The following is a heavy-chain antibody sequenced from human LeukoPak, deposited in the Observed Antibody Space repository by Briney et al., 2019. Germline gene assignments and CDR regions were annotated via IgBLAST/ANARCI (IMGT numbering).Heavy chain of an antibody. CDR1: GGTFSSYA. Sequence: SVKVSCKASGGTFSSYAISWVRQAPGQGLEWMGGIIPIFGTANYAQKFQGRVTITADESTSTAYVELSSLRSEDTAVYYCASAAGGAATMGMDVWGQGTTVTVSS. D-gene: IGHD5-12*01. V-gene: IGHV1-69*13. CDR3: ASAAGGAATMGMDV. J-gene: IGHJ6*02. CDR2: IIPIFGTA.